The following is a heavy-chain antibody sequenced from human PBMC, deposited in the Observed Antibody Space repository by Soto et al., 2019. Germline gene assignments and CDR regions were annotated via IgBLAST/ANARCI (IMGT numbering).Heavy chain of an antibody. CDR3: AREGQIASRSRRLRDYYYGMDV. CDR1: GFTFSIYS. J-gene: IGHJ6*02. V-gene: IGHV3-21*01. Sequence: GESLRPSCPASGFTFSIYSMNCVRQAPGEGLEWVSSIRSSSSYIYHADSVGGRFTISRDNAENSLYRQTNSLRAEDTAVYDCAREGQIASRSRRLRDYYYGMDVWGQGTTVTVSS. D-gene: IGHD6-6*01. CDR2: IRSSSSYI.